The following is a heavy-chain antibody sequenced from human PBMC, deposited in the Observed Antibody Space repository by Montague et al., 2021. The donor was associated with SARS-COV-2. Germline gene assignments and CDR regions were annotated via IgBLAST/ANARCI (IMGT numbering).Heavy chain of an antibody. Sequence: SLRLSCAASGFTFSDYYMSWLRQAPGKGLEWASYISSSSSSYTNYADSVKGRFTIPRDNAKNSLYLPMNSLRAEDTAVYYCVRDLMVRGVRGNNYYYYGMDVWGQGTTVTVSS. CDR3: VRDLMVRGVRGNNYYYYGMDV. J-gene: IGHJ6*02. D-gene: IGHD3-10*01. CDR2: ISSSSSSYT. CDR1: GFTFSDYY. V-gene: IGHV3-11*05.